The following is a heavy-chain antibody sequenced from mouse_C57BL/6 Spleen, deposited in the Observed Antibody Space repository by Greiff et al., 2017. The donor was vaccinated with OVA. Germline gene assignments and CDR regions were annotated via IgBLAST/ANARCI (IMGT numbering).Heavy chain of an antibody. CDR2: INPYNGGT. Sequence: VQLQQSGPVLVKPGASVKMSCKASGYTFTDYYMNWVKQSHGKSLEWIGVINPYNGGTSYNQKFKGKATLTVDKSSSTAYMERNSLTSEDSAVYYCARQYYGSSSPFAYWGKGTLVTVSA. CDR1: GYTFTDYY. V-gene: IGHV1-19*01. CDR3: ARQYYGSSSPFAY. J-gene: IGHJ3*01. D-gene: IGHD1-1*01.